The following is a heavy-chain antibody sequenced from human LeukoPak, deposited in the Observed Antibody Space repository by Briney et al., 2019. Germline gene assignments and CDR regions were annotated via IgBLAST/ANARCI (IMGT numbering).Heavy chain of an antibody. V-gene: IGHV1-69*13. CDR3: ARGVDFTYWYFDL. D-gene: IGHD3-3*01. Sequence: SVKVSCKASGGTFSSSSFSWVRQAPGQGLEWMGGIIPMFATVNYARKFQGRVTITADDSTNIAYMELTSLRSEDTAVYFCARGVDFTYWYFDLWGRGTLVTVSS. CDR2: IIPMFATV. CDR1: GGTFSSSS. J-gene: IGHJ2*01.